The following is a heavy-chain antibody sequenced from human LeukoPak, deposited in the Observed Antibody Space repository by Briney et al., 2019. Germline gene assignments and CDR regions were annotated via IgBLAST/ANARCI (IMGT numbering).Heavy chain of an antibody. D-gene: IGHD1-26*01. CDR2: IKTDGSIT. CDR3: ARDQGPSGIGWFDP. Sequence: PGGSLRLSCEASGFTFTTSWVHWVRQAPGKGLVWVSRIKTDGSITTYGDSVKGRFTISRDNARSTLYLQMDSLRAEDTAVYYCARDQGPSGIGWFDPWGQGTLVTVSA. V-gene: IGHV3-74*03. J-gene: IGHJ5*02. CDR1: GFTFTTSW.